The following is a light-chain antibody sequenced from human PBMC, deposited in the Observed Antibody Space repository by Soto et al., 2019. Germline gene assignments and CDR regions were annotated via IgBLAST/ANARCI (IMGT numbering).Light chain of an antibody. V-gene: IGKV1-12*01. J-gene: IGKJ4*01. CDR3: QQTSSFPLT. Sequence: DIQMTQSPSSVSASVGDSLTITCRASQGTTSWVAWYQHKPGRAPKLLIYAASRLQSGVPSRFSGSGSGTDFTLTISSLQPEDFGTYYCQQTSSFPLTLGGGTKVEIK. CDR1: QGTTSW. CDR2: AAS.